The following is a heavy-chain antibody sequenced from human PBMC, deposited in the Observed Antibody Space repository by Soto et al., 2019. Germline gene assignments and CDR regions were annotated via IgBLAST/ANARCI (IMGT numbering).Heavy chain of an antibody. CDR1: GGSISSGDYY. CDR2: IYYSGST. J-gene: IGHJ4*02. V-gene: IGHV4-30-4*01. Sequence: PSETLSLTCTVSGGSISSGDYYWSWIRQPPGKGLEWIGYIYYSGSTYYNPSLKSRVTISVDTSKNQFSLKLSSVTAADTAVYYCARILGYCSGGSCYSPPYYFDYWGQGTLVTVSS. CDR3: ARILGYCSGGSCYSPPYYFDY. D-gene: IGHD2-15*01.